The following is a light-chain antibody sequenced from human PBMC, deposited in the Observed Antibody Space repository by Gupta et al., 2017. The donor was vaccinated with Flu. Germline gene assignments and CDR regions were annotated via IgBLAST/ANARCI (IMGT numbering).Light chain of an antibody. V-gene: IGLV2-23*01. CDR1: SSDVGKYNF. J-gene: IGLJ1*01. CDR2: EGS. CDR3: CSYAGSSTWV. Sequence: QSALTQPASVSGSPGQSITISCTGTSSDVGKYNFVSWYQQHPGKAPKLMIYEGSERPSGVSSRFSGSKSGNTASLTISGLQAEDESDYYCCSYAGSSTWVFGTGTKVTVL.